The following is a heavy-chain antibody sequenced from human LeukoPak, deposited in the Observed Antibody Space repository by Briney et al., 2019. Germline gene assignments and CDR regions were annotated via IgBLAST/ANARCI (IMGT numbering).Heavy chain of an antibody. CDR1: GGSISSGGYY. CDR2: IYYSGST. CDR3: ARSGTYYYASGSYWFDY. V-gene: IGHV4-61*08. D-gene: IGHD3-10*01. Sequence: PSQTLSLTCTVSGGSISSGGYYWSWIRQPPGKGLEWIGYIYYSGSTNYNPSLKSRVTISVDTSKNQFSLKLSSVTAADTAVYYCARSGTYYYASGSYWFDYWGQGTLVTVSS. J-gene: IGHJ4*02.